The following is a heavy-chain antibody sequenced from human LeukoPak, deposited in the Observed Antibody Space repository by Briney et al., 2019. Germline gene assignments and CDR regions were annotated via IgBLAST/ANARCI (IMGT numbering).Heavy chain of an antibody. CDR3: AKQYSGGWYYFDY. V-gene: IGHV3-66*04. CDR2: IGGST. Sequence: GGSLRLSCAASGFTVSSNYMSWVRQAPGKGLEWVSAIGGSTYYADSVKGRFTISRDNSENTLYLQMNSLRAEDTAVYYCAKQYSGGWYYFDYWGQGTLVTVSS. CDR1: GFTVSSNY. J-gene: IGHJ4*02. D-gene: IGHD6-19*01.